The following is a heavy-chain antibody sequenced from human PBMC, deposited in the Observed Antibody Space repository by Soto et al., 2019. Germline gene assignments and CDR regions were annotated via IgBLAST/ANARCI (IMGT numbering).Heavy chain of an antibody. J-gene: IGHJ4*02. CDR1: GFTFDDYG. V-gene: IGHV3-20*04. Sequence: PGGSLRLSCAASGFTFDDYGMSWVRQAPGKGLEWVSGINWNGGSTGYADSVKGRFTISRDNAKNSLYLQMNSLRAEDTALYYCARGSQWELPNYFDYLGQGTLVTVSS. D-gene: IGHD1-26*01. CDR3: ARGSQWELPNYFDY. CDR2: INWNGGST.